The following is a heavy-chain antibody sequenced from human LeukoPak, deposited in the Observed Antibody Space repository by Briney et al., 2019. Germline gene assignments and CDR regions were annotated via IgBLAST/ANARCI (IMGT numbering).Heavy chain of an antibody. Sequence: GASVKVSCKASGYTFTSYAMHWVRQAPGQRLEWMGWINTGNGNTKYSQEFQGRVTITRDTSASTAYMELSSLRSEDMAVYYCAIPVGYYGSGSPDPWGQGTLVTVSS. D-gene: IGHD3-10*01. V-gene: IGHV1-3*03. CDR3: AIPVGYYGSGSPDP. J-gene: IGHJ5*02. CDR1: GYTFTSYA. CDR2: INTGNGNT.